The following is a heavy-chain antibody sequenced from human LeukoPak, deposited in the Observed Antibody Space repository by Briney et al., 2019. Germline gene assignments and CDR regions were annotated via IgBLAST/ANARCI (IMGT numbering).Heavy chain of an antibody. J-gene: IGHJ4*02. CDR2: ISGSGGST. CDR3: AKDRGYSYGYFDY. D-gene: IGHD5-18*01. V-gene: IGHV3-23*01. Sequence: GGSLRLSCAASGFTFSSYAMSWVRQAPGKGLEWVSAISGSGGSTYYADSVKGRFTISRDNSKNTQYLQMNSLRAEDTAVYYCAKDRGYSYGYFDYWGQGTLVTVSS. CDR1: GFTFSSYA.